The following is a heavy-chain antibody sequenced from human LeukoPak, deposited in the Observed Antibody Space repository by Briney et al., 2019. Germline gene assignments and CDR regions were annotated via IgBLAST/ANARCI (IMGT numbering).Heavy chain of an antibody. D-gene: IGHD2-2*02. J-gene: IGHJ4*02. CDR3: ARDPIVVVPAAIESGDEAGSGGDY. Sequence: SRTLSLTCTVSGGSISSGDYYWSWIRQPPGKGLEWIGYIYYSGSTYYNPSLKSRVTISVDTSKNQFSLKLSSVTAADTAVYYCARDPIVVVPAAIESGDEAGSGGDYWGQGTLVTVSS. V-gene: IGHV4-30-4*08. CDR2: IYYSGST. CDR1: GGSISSGDYY.